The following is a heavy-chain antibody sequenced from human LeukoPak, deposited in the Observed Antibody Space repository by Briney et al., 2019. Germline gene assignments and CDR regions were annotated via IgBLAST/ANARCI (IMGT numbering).Heavy chain of an antibody. CDR2: IYYSGST. V-gene: IGHV4-59*12. D-gene: IGHD1-26*01. CDR1: GGSISSYY. Sequence: SETLSLTCTVSGGSISSYYWSWIRQPPGKGREWIGHIYYSGSTNYNPSLKSRVTISVDTSKNQFSLKLSSVTAADTAVYYCARDLLVGATDYWGQGTLVTVSS. J-gene: IGHJ4*02. CDR3: ARDLLVGATDY.